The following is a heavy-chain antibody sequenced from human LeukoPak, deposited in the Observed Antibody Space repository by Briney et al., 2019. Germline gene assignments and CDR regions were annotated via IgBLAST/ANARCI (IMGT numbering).Heavy chain of an antibody. CDR2: INPSGGST. J-gene: IGHJ5*02. CDR3: AREVSAARFWFDP. D-gene: IGHD6-13*01. V-gene: IGHV1-46*01. Sequence: GASVKVSCKAPGYTFTSYYMHWVRQAPGQGLEWMGIINPSGGSTSYAQKFQGRVTMTRDTSTSTVYMELSSLRSEDTAVYYCAREVSAARFWFDPWGQGTLVTVSS. CDR1: GYTFTSYY.